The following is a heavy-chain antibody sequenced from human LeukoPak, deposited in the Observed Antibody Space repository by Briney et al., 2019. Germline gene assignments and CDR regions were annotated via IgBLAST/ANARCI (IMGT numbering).Heavy chain of an antibody. CDR2: ISEDGINK. Sequence: GGSLRLSCAASGFTFSNYGMHCVRQAPGKGLEWVAGISEDGINKYYADSVKARFTISRDNSNNTLFLQMNNLRADDTAVYYCAKDRETTASGTFDYWGQGALVTVSS. V-gene: IGHV3-30*18. J-gene: IGHJ4*02. D-gene: IGHD6-13*01. CDR3: AKDRETTASGTFDY. CDR1: GFTFSNYG.